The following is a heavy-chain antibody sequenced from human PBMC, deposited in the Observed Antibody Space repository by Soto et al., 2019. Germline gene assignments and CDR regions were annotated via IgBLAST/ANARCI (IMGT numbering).Heavy chain of an antibody. D-gene: IGHD3-22*01. CDR1: GGTFSSYA. Sequence: QVQLVQSGAEVKKPGSSVKVSCKASGGTFSSYAISWVRQAPGQGLEWMGGIIPIFGTANYAQKFQGRVTITADESTSTAYMELSGLRSEDTAVYYCARLSIGDYYDSSGYSDYWGQGTLVTVSS. V-gene: IGHV1-69*01. CDR3: ARLSIGDYYDSSGYSDY. CDR2: IIPIFGTA. J-gene: IGHJ4*02.